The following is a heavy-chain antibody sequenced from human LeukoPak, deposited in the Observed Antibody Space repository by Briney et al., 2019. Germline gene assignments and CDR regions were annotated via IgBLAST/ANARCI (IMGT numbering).Heavy chain of an antibody. CDR3: ARDVIRSGWKEDYFDY. D-gene: IGHD6-19*01. Sequence: GGSLRLSCAASGFTFSSYEMNWVRQAPGKGLEWVSYISSSGSTIYYADSVKGRFTISRDNAKNSLYLPMNSLRAEDTAVYSCARDVIRSGWKEDYFDYWGQGTLVTVSS. J-gene: IGHJ4*02. V-gene: IGHV3-48*03. CDR1: GFTFSSYE. CDR2: ISSSGSTI.